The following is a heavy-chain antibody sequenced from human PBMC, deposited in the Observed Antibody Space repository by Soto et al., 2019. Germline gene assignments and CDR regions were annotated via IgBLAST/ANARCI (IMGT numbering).Heavy chain of an antibody. CDR3: ARGPLNYALWSGHINGGLDV. J-gene: IGHJ6*02. Sequence: PSETLSLTCAVYGGSFSGYYWSWIRQPPGKGLEWIGEINHSGSTNYNPSLKSRVTISVDTSKNQFSLILTSVTAADTAVYYCARGPLNYALWSGHINGGLDVWGQGTTVTVSS. V-gene: IGHV4-34*01. CDR2: INHSGST. D-gene: IGHD3-3*01. CDR1: GGSFSGYY.